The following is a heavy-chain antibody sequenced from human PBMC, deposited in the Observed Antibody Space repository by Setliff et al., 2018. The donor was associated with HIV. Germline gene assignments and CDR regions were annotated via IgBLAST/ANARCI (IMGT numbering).Heavy chain of an antibody. CDR3: ASSGAWQRNALDI. CDR2: INPTGGST. V-gene: IGHV1-46*01. J-gene: IGHJ3*02. Sequence: ASVKVSCKPSGYSFTNHDMHWVRQAPGQGLEWMGVINPTGGSTRNTEKFQGRVAKTRDTSTSTVYMELSSLRAEDTAVYYCASSGAWQRNALDIWGQGTMVTVSS. CDR1: GYSFTNHD. D-gene: IGHD5-12*01.